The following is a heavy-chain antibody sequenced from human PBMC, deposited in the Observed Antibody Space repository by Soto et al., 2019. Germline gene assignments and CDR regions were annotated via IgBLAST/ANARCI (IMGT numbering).Heavy chain of an antibody. CDR2: IYPGASDT. CDR3: ARWVVVAATDYYYGMDV. D-gene: IGHD2-15*01. CDR1: GYSFTSYW. Sequence: PGESLKISCKGSGYSFTSYWIGWVRQMPGKGLEWMGIIYPGASDTRYSPSFQGQVTISADKSISTAYLQWSSLKASDTAMYYCARWVVVAATDYYYGMDVWGQGTTVTVSS. V-gene: IGHV5-51*01. J-gene: IGHJ6*02.